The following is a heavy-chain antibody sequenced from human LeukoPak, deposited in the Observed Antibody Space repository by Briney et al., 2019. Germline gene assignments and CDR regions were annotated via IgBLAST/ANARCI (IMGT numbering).Heavy chain of an antibody. J-gene: IGHJ4*02. D-gene: IGHD3-22*01. CDR3: ARDSYYYDSSGYYRFDY. V-gene: IGHV1-69*04. Sequence: SVKVSCTASGGTFSSYAISWVRQAPGQGLEWMGRIIPILGIANYAQKFQGRVTITADKSTSTAYMELSSLRSEDTAVYYCARDSYYYDSSGYYRFDYWGQGTLVTVSS. CDR1: GGTFSSYA. CDR2: IIPILGIA.